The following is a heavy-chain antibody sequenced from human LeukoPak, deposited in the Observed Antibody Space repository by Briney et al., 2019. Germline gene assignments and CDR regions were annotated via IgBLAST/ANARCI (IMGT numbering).Heavy chain of an antibody. CDR2: ISSSSSYI. J-gene: IGHJ6*03. Sequence: GGSLRLSCAASGFTFSSYSMNWVRQAPGKGLEWVSSISSSSSYIYYADSVKGRFTISRDNAKNSLYLQMNSLRAEDTGVYYCARSEMGYYYYYMDVWGKGTTVTVSS. V-gene: IGHV3-21*01. D-gene: IGHD2-8*01. CDR1: GFTFSSYS. CDR3: ARSEMGYYYYYMDV.